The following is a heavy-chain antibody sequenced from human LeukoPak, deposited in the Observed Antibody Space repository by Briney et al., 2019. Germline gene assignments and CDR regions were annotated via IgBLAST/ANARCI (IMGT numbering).Heavy chain of an antibody. D-gene: IGHD2-2*01. J-gene: IGHJ6*03. CDR3: ARFTGVPAGTYYYHYIDV. V-gene: IGHV3-53*01. CDR1: GFTFSSYN. CDR2: IYSGGST. Sequence: GGSLRLSCAASGFTFSSYNMNWVRQAPGKGLEWVSHIYSGGSTYYADSVKGRFTISRDNSKNTLYVQMNSLRAEDTAVYYCARFTGVPAGTYYYHYIDVWGKGTTVTVSS.